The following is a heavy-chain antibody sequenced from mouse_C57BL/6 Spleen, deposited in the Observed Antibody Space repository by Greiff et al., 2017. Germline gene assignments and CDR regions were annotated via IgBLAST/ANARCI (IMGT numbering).Heavy chain of an antibody. Sequence: VQLQQSGAELVKPGASVKISCKASGYAFSSYWMNWVKQRPGKGLEWIGQIYPGDGDTNYNGKFKGKATLTADKSSSTAYMQLSSLTSEDSAVYFCARSRYGNYGCYAMDDWGQGTSVTVSS. CDR3: ARSRYGNYGCYAMDD. V-gene: IGHV1-80*01. J-gene: IGHJ4*01. D-gene: IGHD2-10*02. CDR2: IYPGDGDT. CDR1: GYAFSSYW.